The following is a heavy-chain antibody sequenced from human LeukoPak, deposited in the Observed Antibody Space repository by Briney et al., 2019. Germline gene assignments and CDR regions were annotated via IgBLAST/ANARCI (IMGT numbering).Heavy chain of an antibody. CDR1: GFTFSNHN. CDR3: ATSPYCTNGVCYTRYYFDY. D-gene: IGHD2-8*01. J-gene: IGHJ4*02. CDR2: IYSGGST. Sequence: GGSLRLSCEASGFTFSNHNMNWVRQAPGKGLEWVSVIYSGGSTFYADSVKGRFTISRDNSKNTLYLQMNSLRAEDTAVYYCATSPYCTNGVCYTRYYFDYWGQGTLVTVSS. V-gene: IGHV3-53*01.